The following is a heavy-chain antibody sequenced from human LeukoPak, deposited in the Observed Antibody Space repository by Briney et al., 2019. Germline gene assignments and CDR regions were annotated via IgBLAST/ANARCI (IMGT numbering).Heavy chain of an antibody. J-gene: IGHJ4*02. CDR3: ARDQDTSGYYYGILDY. V-gene: IGHV3-20*04. CDR1: GFTFDDYG. CDR2: INWNGGST. Sequence: PGGSLRLSCVASGFTFDDYGMSWVRQAPGKGLEWVSGINWNGGSTGYADSVKGRFTISRDNAKNSLYLQMNSLRAEDTALYFCARDQDTSGYYYGILDYWGQGTLVTVSS. D-gene: IGHD3-22*01.